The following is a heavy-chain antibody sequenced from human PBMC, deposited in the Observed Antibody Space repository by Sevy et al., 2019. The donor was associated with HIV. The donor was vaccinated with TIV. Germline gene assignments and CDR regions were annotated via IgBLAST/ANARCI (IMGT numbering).Heavy chain of an antibody. J-gene: IGHJ4*02. Sequence: ASVKVSCKASRGTFSSYAISWVRQAPGQGLEWMGGIIPIFGTANYAQKFQGRVTITADKSTSTAYMDLSSLRSEDTAVYYCARGRRETLGYFDYWGQGTLVTVSS. CDR2: IIPIFGTA. D-gene: IGHD7-27*01. V-gene: IGHV1-69*06. CDR1: RGTFSSYA. CDR3: ARGRRETLGYFDY.